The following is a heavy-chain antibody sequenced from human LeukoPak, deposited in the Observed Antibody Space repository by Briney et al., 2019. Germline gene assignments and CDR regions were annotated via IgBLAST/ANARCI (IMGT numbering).Heavy chain of an antibody. D-gene: IGHD6-19*01. J-gene: IGHJ3*02. CDR3: AREAAMPASSGWYNGFSAFDI. CDR2: MNPNSGNT. CDR1: GYTFTSYD. Sequence: GASVKVSCKASGYTFTSYDINWVRQATGQGLEWMGWMNPNSGNTGYAQKFQGRVTITRDTSISTAYMELSRLRSDDTAVYYCAREAAMPASSGWYNGFSAFDIWGQGTMVTVSS. V-gene: IGHV1-8*03.